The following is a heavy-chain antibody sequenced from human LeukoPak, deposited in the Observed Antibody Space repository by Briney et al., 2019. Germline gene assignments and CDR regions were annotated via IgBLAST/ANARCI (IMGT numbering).Heavy chain of an antibody. V-gene: IGHV3-30*18. Sequence: GGSLRLSCAASGFTFSSYGMHWVRQAPGKGLEWVAVISYDGSNKYYADSVKGRFTISRDNSKNTLYLQMNSLRAEDTAVYYCAKGGGYSSSWNNWFDPWGQGTLVTVSS. J-gene: IGHJ5*02. CDR1: GFTFSSYG. CDR3: AKGGGYSSSWNNWFDP. D-gene: IGHD6-13*01. CDR2: ISYDGSNK.